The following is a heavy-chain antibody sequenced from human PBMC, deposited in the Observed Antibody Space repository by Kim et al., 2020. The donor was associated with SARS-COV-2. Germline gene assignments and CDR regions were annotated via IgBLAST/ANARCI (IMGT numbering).Heavy chain of an antibody. CDR3: AKDGYSSGVYYCDY. D-gene: IGHD6-19*01. V-gene: IGHV3-43*01. Sequence: ADSVKGRLTSSRDNSKNSLYLQRNSLRTEDTALYYCAKDGYSSGVYYCDYWGQGTLVTVSS. J-gene: IGHJ4*02.